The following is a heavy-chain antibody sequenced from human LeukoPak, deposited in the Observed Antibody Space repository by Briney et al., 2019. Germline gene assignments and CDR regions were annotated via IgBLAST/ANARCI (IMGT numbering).Heavy chain of an antibody. J-gene: IGHJ4*02. CDR3: ARISGSSGAGAFDY. Sequence: SETLSLTCSISGYSISSGYNWGWIRQPLGTGLEWIGSLYHSGSTYYNPSLKSRVTISVDTSKNQFSLKLSSATAADTAVYYCARISGSSGAGAFDYWGQGTLVTVSS. D-gene: IGHD3-10*01. V-gene: IGHV4-38-2*02. CDR2: LYHSGST. CDR1: GYSISSGYN.